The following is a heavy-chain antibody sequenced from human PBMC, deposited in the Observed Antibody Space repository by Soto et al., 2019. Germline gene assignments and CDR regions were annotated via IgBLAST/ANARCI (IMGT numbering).Heavy chain of an antibody. D-gene: IGHD2-21*02. CDR2: ISGSGGST. V-gene: IGHV3-23*01. CDR3: ANNCVGDCYRYYYYGMDG. Sequence: GGSLRLSCAASGFTFSSYAMSWVRQAPGKGLEWVSAISGSGGSTYYADSVKGRFTTSRDNSKNTLYLQMSSLRAEDTAVYYCANNCVGDCYRYYYYGMDGWGQGTTVTVSS. J-gene: IGHJ6*02. CDR1: GFTFSSYA.